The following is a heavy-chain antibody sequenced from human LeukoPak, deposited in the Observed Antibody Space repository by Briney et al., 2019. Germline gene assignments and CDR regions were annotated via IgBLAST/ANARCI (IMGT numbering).Heavy chain of an antibody. CDR2: FDPEDGET. Sequence: ASVKVSCKVSGYTLTELSMHWVRQAPGKGLEWMGGFDPEDGETIYAQKFQGRVTMTEDTSTDTAYMELSSLRSEDTAVYYCATGKTTPELSTYYYYYMDVWGKGTTVTVSS. J-gene: IGHJ6*03. CDR3: ATGKTTPELSTYYYYYMDV. V-gene: IGHV1-24*01. CDR1: GYTLTELS. D-gene: IGHD4-11*01.